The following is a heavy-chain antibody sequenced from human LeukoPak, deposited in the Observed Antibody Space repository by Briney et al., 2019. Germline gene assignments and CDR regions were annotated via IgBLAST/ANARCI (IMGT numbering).Heavy chain of an antibody. CDR1: GYSFSTYW. J-gene: IGHJ5*02. D-gene: IGHD6-25*01. Sequence: GESLKISCKGSGYSFSTYWIAWVRQMPGKGLEWMGIIYPGDSDTRYNPSFEGQVTISADKSITTSYIQWSSLKASDSAIYYCARFDRASGCFDPWGQGTLVTVSS. CDR3: ARFDRASGCFDP. CDR2: IYPGDSDT. V-gene: IGHV5-51*01.